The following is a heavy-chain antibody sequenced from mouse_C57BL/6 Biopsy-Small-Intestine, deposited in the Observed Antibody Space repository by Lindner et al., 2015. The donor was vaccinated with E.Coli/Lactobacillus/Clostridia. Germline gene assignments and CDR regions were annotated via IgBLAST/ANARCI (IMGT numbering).Heavy chain of an antibody. V-gene: IGHV1-34*01. CDR1: GYSFTGYF. CDR3: ARSPRSSGYYFDY. CDR2: IYPNNGGN. J-gene: IGHJ2*01. D-gene: IGHD3-2*02. Sequence: VQLQESGPELVKPGDSVKISCKASGYSFTGYFMNWVMQSHGKSLEWIGYIYPNNGGNGYNQKFKGKATLTVDKSSSTAYMELRSLTSEDSAVYYCARSPRSSGYYFDYWGQGTTLTVSS.